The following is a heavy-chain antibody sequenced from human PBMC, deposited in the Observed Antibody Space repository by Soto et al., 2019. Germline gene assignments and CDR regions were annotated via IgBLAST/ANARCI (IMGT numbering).Heavy chain of an antibody. CDR3: VRDGTKTLRDWFDP. D-gene: IGHD1-1*01. CDR1: GASISGYY. CDR2: IYATGTT. J-gene: IGHJ5*02. Sequence: LETLSLTCTVSGASISGYYWSWIRKSAGKGLEWIGRIYATGTTDYNPSLKSRVMMSVDTSKKQFSLKLRSVTAADTAVYYCVRDGTKTLRDWFDPWGQGISVTVSS. V-gene: IGHV4-4*07.